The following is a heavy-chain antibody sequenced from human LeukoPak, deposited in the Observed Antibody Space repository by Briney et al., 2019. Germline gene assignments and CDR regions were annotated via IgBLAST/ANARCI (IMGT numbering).Heavy chain of an antibody. J-gene: IGHJ4*02. CDR1: GFTFSSYA. CDR2: ISGSGGGT. D-gene: IGHD3-3*01. Sequence: GGSLRLSCAASGFTFSSYAMSWVRQAPGKGLEWVSAISGSGGGTYYADSVKGRFTISRDNSKNTLYLQMNSLRAEDTAVYYCAKDSRYTTYDFWSGYTIDYWGQGTLVTVSS. CDR3: AKDSRYTTYDFWSGYTIDY. V-gene: IGHV3-23*01.